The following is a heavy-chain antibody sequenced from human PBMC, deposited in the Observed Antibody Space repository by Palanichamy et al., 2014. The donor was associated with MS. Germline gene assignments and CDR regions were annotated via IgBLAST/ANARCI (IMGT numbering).Heavy chain of an antibody. J-gene: IGHJ1*01. CDR2: IRQNGSEK. CDR3: ARVGSSSGREYLQY. V-gene: IGHV3-7*01. Sequence: LVRQAPGKGLEWVANIRQNGSEKYYVDSVEGRFAISRDNAENSLFLQMNNLRADDTAVYYCARVGSSSGREYLQYWGQGTLVTVSS. D-gene: IGHD6-6*01.